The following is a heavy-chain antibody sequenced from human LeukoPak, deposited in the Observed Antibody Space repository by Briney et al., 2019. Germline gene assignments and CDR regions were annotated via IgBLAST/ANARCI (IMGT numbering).Heavy chain of an antibody. CDR1: GYTFTSYG. J-gene: IGHJ6*03. Sequence: GASVKVSCKASGYTFTSYGISWVRQAPGQGLEWMGGIIPIFGTANYAQKFQGRVTITADKSTSTAYMELSSLRSEDTAVYYCARDGRELLWFGELGPDHRATYYYMDVWGKGTTVTVSS. V-gene: IGHV1-69*06. CDR2: IIPIFGTA. D-gene: IGHD3-10*01. CDR3: ARDGRELLWFGELGPDHRATYYYMDV.